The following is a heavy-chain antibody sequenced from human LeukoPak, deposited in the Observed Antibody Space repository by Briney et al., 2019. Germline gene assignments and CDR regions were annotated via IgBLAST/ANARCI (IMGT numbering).Heavy chain of an antibody. D-gene: IGHD3-3*01. CDR3: ARVRRITIFGAVPDHGSAFDI. CDR2: IWYDGSNK. Sequence: GRSLRLSCAASGFTFSSYGMHWVRQAPGKGLEWVAVIWYDGSNKYYADSVKGRFTISRDNSKNTLYLQMNSLRAEDTAVYYCARVRRITIFGAVPDHGSAFDIWGQGTMVTVSS. CDR1: GFTFSSYG. J-gene: IGHJ3*02. V-gene: IGHV3-33*01.